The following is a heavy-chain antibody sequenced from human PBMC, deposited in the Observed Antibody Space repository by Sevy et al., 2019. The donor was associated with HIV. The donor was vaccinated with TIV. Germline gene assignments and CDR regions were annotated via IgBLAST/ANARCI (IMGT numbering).Heavy chain of an antibody. CDR3: ATSVRSPNTDYYYYGMDV. CDR2: FDPEDGET. D-gene: IGHD2-15*01. CDR1: GYTLTELS. Sequence: ASVKVSCKVSGYTLTELSMHWVRQAPGKGLEWMGGFDPEDGETIYAQKFQGRVTMTEDTSTDTAYMELSSLRSEDTAVYYCATSVRSPNTDYYYYGMDVWGQGTTVTVSS. V-gene: IGHV1-24*01. J-gene: IGHJ6*02.